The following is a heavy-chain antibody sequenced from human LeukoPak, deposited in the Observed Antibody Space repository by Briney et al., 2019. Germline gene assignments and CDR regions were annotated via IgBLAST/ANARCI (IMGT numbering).Heavy chain of an antibody. Sequence: PGGSLRLSCAASGFTFSSYAMNWVRQAPGKGLEWFSAISGSGSNTYYSDSVKGRFTISRDNSKNTLYLQMNSLRAEDTAVYYCAKDSIGYYKPFDYWGQGSLVTVSS. CDR3: AKDSIGYYKPFDY. V-gene: IGHV3-23*01. D-gene: IGHD3-22*01. CDR2: ISGSGSNT. CDR1: GFTFSSYA. J-gene: IGHJ4*02.